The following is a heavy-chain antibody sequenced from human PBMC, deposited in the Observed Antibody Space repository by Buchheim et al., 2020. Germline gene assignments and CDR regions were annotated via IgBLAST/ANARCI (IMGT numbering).Heavy chain of an antibody. CDR2: IDHTGTT. Sequence: QVQLQESGPGLVRPSQTLSLSCTVSGGSISSGNAYWNWIRQDPGKGLEWIGYIDHTGTTSYNPSLESRSTLSLDTSNNQFSLEVTSVTAADTALYYCERVIPSSIGWYFDLWGRGTL. D-gene: IGHD2-21*01. CDR3: ERVIPSSIGWYFDL. CDR1: GGSISSGNAY. V-gene: IGHV4-31*03. J-gene: IGHJ2*01.